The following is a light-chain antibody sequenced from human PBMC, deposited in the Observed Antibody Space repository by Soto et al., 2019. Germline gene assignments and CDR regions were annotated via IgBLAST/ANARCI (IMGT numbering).Light chain of an antibody. Sequence: QSALTQPASVSGSPGQSITISCTGTSSDVGSCNCVSWYQQHPGKAPTLMIYEVNKRPSGISNRFSGSKSGNTASLTISGLQAEDEAEYYCCSSVGSPNLVFGGGTQLTVL. CDR2: EVN. J-gene: IGLJ3*02. CDR3: CSSVGSPNLV. CDR1: SSDVGSCNC. V-gene: IGLV2-23*02.